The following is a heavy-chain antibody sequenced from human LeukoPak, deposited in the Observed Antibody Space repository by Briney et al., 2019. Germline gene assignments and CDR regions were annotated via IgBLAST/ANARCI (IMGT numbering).Heavy chain of an antibody. CDR1: GYTFTSYD. Sequence: ASVKVSCKASGYTFTSYDINWVRQAPGQGLEWMGWISAYNGNTNYAQKLQGRVTITTDTSTSTAYMELRSLRSDDTAVYYCARDLSMTTVANGYWGQGTLVTVSS. D-gene: IGHD4-17*01. V-gene: IGHV1-18*01. J-gene: IGHJ4*02. CDR2: ISAYNGNT. CDR3: ARDLSMTTVANGY.